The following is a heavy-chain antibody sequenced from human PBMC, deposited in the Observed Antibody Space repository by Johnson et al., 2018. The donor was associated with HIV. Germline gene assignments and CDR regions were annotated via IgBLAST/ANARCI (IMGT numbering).Heavy chain of an antibody. V-gene: IGHV3-33*08. J-gene: IGHJ3*02. CDR1: GFTFSSYA. D-gene: IGHD2-8*02. CDR3: AWIPGHMADLVDPTSGVGRNAFDI. CDR2: IWYDGSNK. Sequence: VQLVESGGGVVQPVRSLRLSCAASGFTFSSYAMHWVRQAPGKGLEWVAVIWYDGSNKYYADSVKGRFTISRDNSKNTLYLQMNSLRAEDTAVYYCAWIPGHMADLVDPTSGVGRNAFDIWGQGTMVTVSS.